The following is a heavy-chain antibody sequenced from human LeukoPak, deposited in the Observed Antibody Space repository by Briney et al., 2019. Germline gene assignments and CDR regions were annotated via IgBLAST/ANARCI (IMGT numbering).Heavy chain of an antibody. V-gene: IGHV3-33*06. J-gene: IGHJ4*02. D-gene: IGHD6-13*01. CDR1: GFTFSSYG. CDR2: IWYDGSDK. Sequence: GGSLRLSCAASGFTFSSYGMHWVRQAPGKGLEWVAVIWYDGSDKYYADSVKGRFTISRDNSKNTLYLQMNSLRAEDTAVYYCAKDRYSSSRYFDYWGQGTLVTVSS. CDR3: AKDRYSSSRYFDY.